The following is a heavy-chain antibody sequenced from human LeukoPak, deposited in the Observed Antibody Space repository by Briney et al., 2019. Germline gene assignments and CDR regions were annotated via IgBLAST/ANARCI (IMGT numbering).Heavy chain of an antibody. CDR2: INHSGST. CDR3: GRAKGSGWSGQPFDY. V-gene: IGHV4-34*01. Sequence: SETLSLTCAVYGGSFSGYYWSWIRQPPGKGLEWIGEINHSGSTNYNPSLKSRVTISVDTSKNQFSLKLSSVTAADTAVYYCGRAKGSGWSGQPFDYWGQGTLVTVSS. CDR1: GGSFSGYY. D-gene: IGHD6-19*01. J-gene: IGHJ4*02.